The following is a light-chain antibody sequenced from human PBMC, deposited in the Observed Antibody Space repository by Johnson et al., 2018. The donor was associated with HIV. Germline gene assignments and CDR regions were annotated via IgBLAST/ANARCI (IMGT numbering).Light chain of an antibody. CDR3: GTWDSSLSASYV. CDR2: ENN. J-gene: IGLJ1*01. CDR1: SFNIGINF. V-gene: IGLV1-51*02. Sequence: QSVLTQPPSVSAAPGQRVTISCSGSSFNIGINFVSWYQQLPGTAPKLLIYENNKRPSGIPDRFSGSKSGTSATLVITGLQTGDEADYYCGTWDSSLSASYVFGTGTKVTVL.